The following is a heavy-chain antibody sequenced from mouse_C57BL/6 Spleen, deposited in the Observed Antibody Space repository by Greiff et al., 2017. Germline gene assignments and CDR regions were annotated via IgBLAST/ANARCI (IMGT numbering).Heavy chain of an antibody. CDR1: GYAFSSYW. V-gene: IGHV1-80*01. Sequence: VQLQQSGAELVKPGASVKISCKASGYAFSSYWMNWVKQRPGKGLEWIGQIYPGDGDTNYNGKFQGKSTLTADKSSSTAYIQLSSLTSEDSAVYFCARGYYGSNPRWYVDVWGTGTTVTVAS. D-gene: IGHD1-1*01. CDR3: ARGYYGSNPRWYVDV. J-gene: IGHJ1*03. CDR2: IYPGDGDT.